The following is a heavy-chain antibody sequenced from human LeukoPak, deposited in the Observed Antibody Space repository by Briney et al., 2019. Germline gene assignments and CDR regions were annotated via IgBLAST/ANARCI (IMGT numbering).Heavy chain of an antibody. Sequence: PGGSLRLSCAASGFTVSSNYMSWVRQAPGKGLEWVANIKQDGSEKYYVDSVKGRFTISRDNAKNSLYLQMNSLRAEDTAVYYCARVWRYSSGWDYFDYWGQGTLVTVSS. CDR3: ARVWRYSSGWDYFDY. J-gene: IGHJ4*02. V-gene: IGHV3-7*01. D-gene: IGHD6-19*01. CDR1: GFTVSSNY. CDR2: IKQDGSEK.